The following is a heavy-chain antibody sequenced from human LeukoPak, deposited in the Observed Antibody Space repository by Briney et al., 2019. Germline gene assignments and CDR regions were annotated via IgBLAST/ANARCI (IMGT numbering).Heavy chain of an antibody. Sequence: PGGSLRLSCVASGFTFSSSWMTWVRQAPGMGLERVANIKADGSGKYYVDSVRGRSSISRDNAKNSLYLELNSLRAEDTGVYFCARDRGWQQFDYWGQGTLVTVSS. CDR1: GFTFSSSW. D-gene: IGHD5-24*01. V-gene: IGHV3-7*01. CDR3: ARDRGWQQFDY. J-gene: IGHJ4*01. CDR2: IKADGSGK.